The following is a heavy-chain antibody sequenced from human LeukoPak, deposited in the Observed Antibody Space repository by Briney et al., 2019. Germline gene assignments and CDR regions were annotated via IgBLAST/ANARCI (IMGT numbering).Heavy chain of an antibody. CDR2: FDPEDGET. V-gene: IGHV1-24*01. J-gene: IGHJ3*02. D-gene: IGHD4-17*01. Sequence: ASVKVSCKVSGYTLTELSMHWVRQAPGKGLEWMGGFDPEDGETIYAQKFQGRVTMTEDTSTDTAYMELSSLRSEDTAVYYCATDLYNARDHDYGDPAAFDIWGQGTMVTVSS. CDR3: ATDLYNARDHDYGDPAAFDI. CDR1: GYTLTELS.